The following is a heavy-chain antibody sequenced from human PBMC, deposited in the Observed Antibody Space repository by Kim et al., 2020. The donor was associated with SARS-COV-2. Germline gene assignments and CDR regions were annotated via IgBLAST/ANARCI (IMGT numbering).Heavy chain of an antibody. D-gene: IGHD3-3*01. V-gene: IGHV1-18*04. J-gene: IGHJ5*02. CDR3: ARDTDFWSGYYIPHWFDP. CDR2: ISAYNGNT. CDR1: GYTFTSYG. Sequence: ASVKVSCKASGYTFTSYGISWVRQAPGQGLEWMGWISAYNGNTNYAQKLQGRVTMTTDTSTSTAYMELRSLRSDDTAVYYCARDTDFWSGYYIPHWFDPWGQGTLVTVSS.